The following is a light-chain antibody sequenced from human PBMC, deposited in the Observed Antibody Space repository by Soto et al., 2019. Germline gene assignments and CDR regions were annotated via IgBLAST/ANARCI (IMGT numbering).Light chain of an antibody. Sequence: SPGERATLSCRASQSVSSNLAWYQQKPGQAPRLLIYGASTRATGIPARFSGSGSGTEFTLTISGLQSEDFAVYYCQQYNNWPPLTFGGGTTGDIK. J-gene: IGKJ4*01. V-gene: IGKV3-15*01. CDR2: GAS. CDR3: QQYNNWPPLT. CDR1: QSVSSN.